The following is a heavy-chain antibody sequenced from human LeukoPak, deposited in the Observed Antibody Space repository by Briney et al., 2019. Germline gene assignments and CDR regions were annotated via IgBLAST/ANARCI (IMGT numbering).Heavy chain of an antibody. J-gene: IGHJ4*02. Sequence: GGSLRLSCAASGFTFSSYEMNWVRQAPGKGLEWVSYISSSGSTIYYADSVKGRFTISRDNAKNSLYLQMNSLRAEDTAVYYCARGGSGYPEDYWGQGTLVTVSS. D-gene: IGHD3-22*01. CDR1: GFTFSSYE. V-gene: IGHV3-48*03. CDR3: ARGGSGYPEDY. CDR2: ISSSGSTI.